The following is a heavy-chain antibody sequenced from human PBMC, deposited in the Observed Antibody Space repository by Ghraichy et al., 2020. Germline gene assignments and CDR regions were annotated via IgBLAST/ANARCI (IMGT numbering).Heavy chain of an antibody. CDR2: VNPDSGST. Sequence: ASVKVSCKTSGYSFAAYYIHWVRQAPGQGLEWMGRVNPDSGSTNYAQNFQGRVTMTRDTSISTAFMELNNLRSDDTAVYFCTRGERSSSQLFLWWFDPWGQGTLVTVSS. CDR1: GYSFAAYY. V-gene: IGHV1-2*06. D-gene: IGHD6-6*01. CDR3: TRGERSSSQLFLWWFDP. J-gene: IGHJ5*02.